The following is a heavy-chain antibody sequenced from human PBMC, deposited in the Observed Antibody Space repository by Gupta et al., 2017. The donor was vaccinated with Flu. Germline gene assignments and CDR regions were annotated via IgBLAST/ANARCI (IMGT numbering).Heavy chain of an antibody. CDR2: IRDDEKYK. V-gene: IGHV3-33*03. J-gene: IGHJ4*02. D-gene: IGHD2-8*02. Sequence: VKLEEPGGTVVQPWGSLRLSCSPSCFMFSSNGLNRVRQATGTGLAGVAVIRDDEKYKYYAESLKGRVTISRDNTKDTVFLKINSLRAEDTGLYYCAKSLYCAGGGCYSPADHWGQGTQVTVSS. CDR3: AKSLYCAGGGCYSPADH. CDR1: CFMFSSNG.